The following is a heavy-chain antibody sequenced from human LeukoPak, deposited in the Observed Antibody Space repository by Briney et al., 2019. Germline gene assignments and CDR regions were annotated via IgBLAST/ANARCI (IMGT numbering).Heavy chain of an antibody. D-gene: IGHD3-3*01. CDR3: ARDHATFRVTSTNYDY. CDR2: ISSSGTTI. CDR1: GFSFSDYY. V-gene: IGHV3-11*01. Sequence: GGSLRLSCAASGFSFSDYYMSWIRQAPGQGLEWVSYISSSGTTIFYADSVKGRFTISRDNSKNSLFLQMNSLRAEDTAVYYCARDHATFRVTSTNYDYWGQGTLVTVSS. J-gene: IGHJ4*02.